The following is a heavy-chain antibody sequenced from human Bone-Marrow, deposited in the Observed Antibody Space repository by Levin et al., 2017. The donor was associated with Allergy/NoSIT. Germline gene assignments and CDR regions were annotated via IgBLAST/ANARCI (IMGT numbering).Heavy chain of an antibody. J-gene: IGHJ4*02. D-gene: IGHD6-19*01. Sequence: LSLTCAASGFTFSSYAMSWVRQASGKGLEWVSAISGSGGSTHYADSVTGRFTISRDNSKNTLYLQMNSLRAEDTAVYYCAKGAAVAGTLYFAYWGQGTLVPVSS. CDR1: GFTFSSYA. CDR3: AKGAAVAGTLYFAY. V-gene: IGHV3-23*01. CDR2: ISGSGGST.